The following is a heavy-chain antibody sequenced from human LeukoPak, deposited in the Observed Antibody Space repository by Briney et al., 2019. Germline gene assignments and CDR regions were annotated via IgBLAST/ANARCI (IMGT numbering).Heavy chain of an antibody. CDR3: ARDVVLRYDPSAFDI. CDR2: IYYSGST. J-gene: IGHJ3*02. V-gene: IGHV4-59*12. Sequence: SETLSLTCTVSGGSISSYYWSWIRQPPGKGLEWIGYIYYSGSTNYNPSLKSRVTISVDTSKNQFSLKLSSVTAADTAVYYCARDVVLRYDPSAFDIWGQGTMVTVSS. D-gene: IGHD3-9*01. CDR1: GGSISSYY.